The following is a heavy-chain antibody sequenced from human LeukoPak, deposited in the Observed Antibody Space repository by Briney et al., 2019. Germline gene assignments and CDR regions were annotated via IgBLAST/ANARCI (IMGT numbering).Heavy chain of an antibody. CDR1: GFAFKNAW. D-gene: IGHD5-24*01. CDR2: ITRNSDGGTT. Sequence: TSGGSLRLSCAASGFAFKNAWMTWVRQAPGKGLEWVGRITRNSDGGTTDYAAPVKGRFTISRDDSKNTLYLQMNSLKTEDTAVYYCSEMASYWGQGTLVTVSS. CDR3: SEMASY. V-gene: IGHV3-15*01. J-gene: IGHJ4*02.